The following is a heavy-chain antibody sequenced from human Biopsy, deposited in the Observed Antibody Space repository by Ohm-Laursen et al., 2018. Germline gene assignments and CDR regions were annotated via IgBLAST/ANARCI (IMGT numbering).Heavy chain of an antibody. J-gene: IGHJ6*02. CDR3: ARDPIVGSKADGMDV. CDR2: IWYDGSSE. D-gene: IGHD1-26*01. V-gene: IGHV3-33*01. Sequence: SLRLSRSASGFTFSVYAMHWVRQAPGKGLEWVAIIWYDGSSEYYADSVKGRFTISRDNSKNTVYLQMNSLRVEDTAVYYCARDPIVGSKADGMDVWGQGTTVIVSS. CDR1: GFTFSVYA.